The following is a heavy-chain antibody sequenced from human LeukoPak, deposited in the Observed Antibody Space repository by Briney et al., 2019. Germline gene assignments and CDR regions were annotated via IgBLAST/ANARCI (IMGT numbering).Heavy chain of an antibody. CDR3: AKARLELRY. V-gene: IGHV3-30-3*01. J-gene: IGHJ4*02. CDR1: GFTFSSYA. CDR2: ISYDGSNK. Sequence: GGSLRLSCAASGFTFSSYAMHWVRQAPGKGLEWVAVISYDGSNKYYADSVKGRFTISRDNSKNTLYLQMNSLRAEDTAVYYCAKARLELRYWGQGTLVTVSS. D-gene: IGHD1-7*01.